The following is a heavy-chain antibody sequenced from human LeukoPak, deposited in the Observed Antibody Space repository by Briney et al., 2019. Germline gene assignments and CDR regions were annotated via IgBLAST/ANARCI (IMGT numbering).Heavy chain of an antibody. J-gene: IGHJ4*02. D-gene: IGHD4-17*01. Sequence: GASVKVSCKASGYTFTNYYMHWVRQAPGQGLEWMGWIDPNSGGTNYAQKFQGRVTMTRDTSISTAYMELSRLRSDDTAVYYCARGPYDYGDYPRHYYFDYWGQGTLVTVSS. CDR2: IDPNSGGT. CDR3: ARGPYDYGDYPRHYYFDY. CDR1: GYTFTNYY. V-gene: IGHV1-2*02.